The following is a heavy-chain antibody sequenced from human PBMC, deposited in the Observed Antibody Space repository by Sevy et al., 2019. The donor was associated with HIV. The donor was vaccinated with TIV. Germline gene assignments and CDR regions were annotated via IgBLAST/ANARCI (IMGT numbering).Heavy chain of an antibody. V-gene: IGHV3-20*01. Sequence: GGSLRLSCAASGFTFDDYGMSWVRQAPGKGLEWVSGINWNGGSTGYADSVKGQFTISRDNAKNSLYLQMNSLRAEDTALYHCARVIEGAYSSSLYYYYYMDVWGKGTTVTVSS. CDR1: GFTFDDYG. CDR3: ARVIEGAYSSSLYYYYYMDV. D-gene: IGHD6-6*01. CDR2: INWNGGST. J-gene: IGHJ6*03.